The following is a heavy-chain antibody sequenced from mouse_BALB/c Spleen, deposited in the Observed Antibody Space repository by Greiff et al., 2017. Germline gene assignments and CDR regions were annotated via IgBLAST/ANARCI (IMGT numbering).Heavy chain of an antibody. J-gene: IGHJ1*01. Sequence: VQLQQSGPGLVKPSQSLSLTCTVTGYSITSDYAWNWIRQFPGNKLEWMGYISYSGSTSYNPSLKSRISITRDTSKNQFFLQLNSVTTEDTATYYCARSGGNSWYFDVWGAGTTVTVSS. CDR3: ARSGGNSWYFDV. D-gene: IGHD2-1*01. CDR2: ISYSGST. CDR1: GYSITSDYA. V-gene: IGHV3-2*02.